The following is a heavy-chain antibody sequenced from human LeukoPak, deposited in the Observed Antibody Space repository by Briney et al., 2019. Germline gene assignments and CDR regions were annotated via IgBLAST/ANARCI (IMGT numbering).Heavy chain of an antibody. J-gene: IGHJ4*02. CDR3: ATQRRIFGVVIIPPHFDY. Sequence: WETLSLTCTVSGGSMSTSTYYWGWIRQPPGKGLEWIGSIYYSGSTYYNPSLKSRVTISVDTSKNQFSLKLSSVTAADTAVYYCATQRRIFGVVIIPPHFDYWGQGTLVTVSP. CDR2: IYYSGST. V-gene: IGHV4-39*01. D-gene: IGHD3-3*01. CDR1: GGSMSTSTYY.